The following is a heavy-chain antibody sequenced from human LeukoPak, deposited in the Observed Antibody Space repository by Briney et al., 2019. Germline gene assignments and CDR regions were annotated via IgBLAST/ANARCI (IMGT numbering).Heavy chain of an antibody. CDR1: GGSISSSY. J-gene: IGHJ4*02. Sequence: PSETLSLTCTVSGGSISSSYWSWIRQPPGKGLQWIGYIYYSGITNYNPSLKTRVTISVDTSKNQFSLKLSSVTAADTAVYYCAREHYYDSSGYTVWGQGTLVTVSS. CDR3: AREHYYDSSGYTV. CDR2: IYYSGIT. D-gene: IGHD3-22*01. V-gene: IGHV4-59*12.